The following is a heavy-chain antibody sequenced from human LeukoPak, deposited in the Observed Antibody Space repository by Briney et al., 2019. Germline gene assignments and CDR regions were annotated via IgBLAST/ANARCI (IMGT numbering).Heavy chain of an antibody. CDR2: INHSGST. D-gene: IGHD3-22*01. Sequence: SETLSLTCAVYGGSFSGYYWSWIRQPPGKGLEWIGEINHSGSTNYNPSLKSRVTISVDTSKNQFSLKLSSVTAADTAVYYCARPIYDSSGYYSRRRDYMDVWGKGTTVTISS. J-gene: IGHJ6*03. V-gene: IGHV4-34*01. CDR3: ARPIYDSSGYYSRRRDYMDV. CDR1: GGSFSGYY.